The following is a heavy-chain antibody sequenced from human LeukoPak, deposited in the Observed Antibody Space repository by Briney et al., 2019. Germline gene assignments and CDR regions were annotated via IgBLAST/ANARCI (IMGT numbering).Heavy chain of an antibody. J-gene: IGHJ4*02. CDR2: IKEDGSEK. D-gene: IGHD3-16*01. Sequence: GGSLRLSCAASGFTFSSYWMSWVRQALGKGLEWVANIKEDGSEKNYVDSVKGRFTISRDNAKNSLYLQMNILRAEDTAVYYCARGGGRHVEYWGQGNLVTVSS. CDR3: ARGGGRHVEY. CDR1: GFTFSSYW. V-gene: IGHV3-7*05.